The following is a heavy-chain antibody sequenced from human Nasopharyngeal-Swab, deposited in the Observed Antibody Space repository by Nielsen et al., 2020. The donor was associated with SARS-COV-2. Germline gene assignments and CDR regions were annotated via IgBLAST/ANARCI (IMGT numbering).Heavy chain of an antibody. V-gene: IGHV1-18*04. D-gene: IGHD2-15*01. CDR2: INTYNGDT. J-gene: IGHJ5*02. CDR3: ARPNYCNGRGCYGVTHNWFDP. CDR1: GYTFTSYG. Sequence: ASVKVSCKASGYTFTSYGISWVRQAPGQGLEWMGWINTYNGDTNYAQNFQGRVTVTTDTSTSTAYMELRSLRSDDTAVYYCARPNYCNGRGCYGVTHNWFDPWGQGTLVTVSS.